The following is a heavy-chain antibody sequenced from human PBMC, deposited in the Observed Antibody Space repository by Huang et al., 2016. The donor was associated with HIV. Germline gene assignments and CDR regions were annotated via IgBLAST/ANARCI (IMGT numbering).Heavy chain of an antibody. CDR3: ARDPRIQSWLNFFDY. D-gene: IGHD3-22*01. CDR2: INSDGSST. J-gene: IGHJ4*02. CDR1: GFSISSSW. Sequence: EVQLVESGGGLVQPGGSLRLSCAASGFSISSSWVHWVRQAPGKGLVWVSRINSDGSSTSYADAVKRRFTISRENAKNTLYLQMNSLRAEDTAVYYCARDPRIQSWLNFFDYWGQGTLVSVSS. V-gene: IGHV3-74*01.